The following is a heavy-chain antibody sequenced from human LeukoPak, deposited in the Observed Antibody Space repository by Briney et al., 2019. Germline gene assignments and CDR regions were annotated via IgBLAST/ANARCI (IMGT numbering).Heavy chain of an antibody. CDR3: AKDNRRHYTSGPNPDSLH. D-gene: IGHD6-19*01. CDR1: GFIFNNYA. Sequence: PGGSLRLSCAGSGFIFNNYAMHWVRHPPGKGLEWVSGISWNSGSIDYADSVKGRFTISRDNAKNSLYLQMNGLRVEDTAFYYCAKDNRRHYTSGPNPDSLHWGQGALVTVSS. V-gene: IGHV3-9*01. CDR2: ISWNSGSI. J-gene: IGHJ4*02.